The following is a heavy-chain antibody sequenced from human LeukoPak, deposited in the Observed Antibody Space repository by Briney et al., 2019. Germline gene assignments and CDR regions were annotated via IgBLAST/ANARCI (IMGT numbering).Heavy chain of an antibody. V-gene: IGHV6-1*01. D-gene: IGHD2-2*01. J-gene: IGHJ3*02. CDR3: ARVRVVYCSSTSCYVGAFDI. Sequence: SQTLSLTCAISGDSVSSNSAAWNWIRQSPSRGPEWLGRTYYRSKWYNDYAVSVKSRITINPDTSKNQFSLQLNSVTPEDTAVYYCARVRVVYCSSTSCYVGAFDIWGQGTMVTVSS. CDR1: GDSVSSNSAA. CDR2: TYYRSKWYN.